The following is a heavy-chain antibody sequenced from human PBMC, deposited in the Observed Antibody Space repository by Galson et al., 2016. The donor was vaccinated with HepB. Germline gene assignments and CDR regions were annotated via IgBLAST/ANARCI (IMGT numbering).Heavy chain of an antibody. CDR3: ATGIVVAGRMYYYYMDV. J-gene: IGHJ6*03. CDR1: GGSIRSDYY. Sequence: SETLSLTCIVSGGSIRSDYYWGWIRQPPGRGLEWIGSIYYSGSTNYNPSLESRVTISVDTSKNQLSLSLSSVTAADTAVYYCATGIVVAGRMYYYYMDVWGKGTSVTVSS. CDR2: IYYSGST. D-gene: IGHD6-19*01. V-gene: IGHV4-39*01.